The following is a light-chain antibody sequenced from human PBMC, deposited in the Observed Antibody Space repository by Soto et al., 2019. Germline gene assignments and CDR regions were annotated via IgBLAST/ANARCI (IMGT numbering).Light chain of an antibody. CDR2: GAS. CDR3: QQYGSSTWT. V-gene: IGKV3-20*01. J-gene: IGKJ1*01. Sequence: EIVLTQSPGTLCLSPGGRATLSCRASQSIGSGFLAWYQQKPGQAPRLLTYGASSRATGIPDRFSGSGSGTDFTLTVSRLEPEDSAVYYCQQYGSSTWTFGQGTKVEI. CDR1: QSIGSGF.